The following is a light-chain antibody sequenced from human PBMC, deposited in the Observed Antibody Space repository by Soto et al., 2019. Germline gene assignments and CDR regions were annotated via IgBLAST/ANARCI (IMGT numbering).Light chain of an antibody. J-gene: IGKJ1*01. Sequence: DIQMTQSPSSLSASVGDRVTITCRASQSISSYLNWYQQKPGKAPKLLIYAASSLQSGVPSRFSGSGSGTDFTLTISSRQPEDVATYYCQQESRYWTVGQVTKGDIK. CDR1: QSISSY. CDR2: AAS. V-gene: IGKV1-39*01. CDR3: QQESRYWT.